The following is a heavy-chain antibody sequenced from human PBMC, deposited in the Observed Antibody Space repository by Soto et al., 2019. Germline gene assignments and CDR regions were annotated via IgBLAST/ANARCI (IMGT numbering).Heavy chain of an antibody. J-gene: IGHJ6*02. CDR3: ARGIYDFWSGYYPRNYYYYGMDV. V-gene: IGHV4-59*01. CDR1: GGSISSYY. CDR2: IYYSGST. Sequence: LSLTCTVSGGSISSYYWSWIRQPPGKGLEWIGYIYYSGSTNYNPSLKSRVTISVDTSKNQFSLKLSSVTAADTAVYYCARGIYDFWSGYYPRNYYYYGMDVWGQGTTVTVSS. D-gene: IGHD3-3*01.